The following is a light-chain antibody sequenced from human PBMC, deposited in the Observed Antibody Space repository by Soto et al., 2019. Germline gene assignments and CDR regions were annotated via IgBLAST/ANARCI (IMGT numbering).Light chain of an antibody. CDR3: PQYDNLPPFT. CDR1: QDIRKY. CDR2: GAS. V-gene: IGKV1-33*01. Sequence: DIQMTQSPSSLSASVGDRVTITCQASQDIRKYLNWYQQKPGRAPKLLIYGASNLETGVPSRFCGSGYGTDFTFAISSLQPEDIATYYCPQYDNLPPFTFGPGTKVAIK. J-gene: IGKJ3*01.